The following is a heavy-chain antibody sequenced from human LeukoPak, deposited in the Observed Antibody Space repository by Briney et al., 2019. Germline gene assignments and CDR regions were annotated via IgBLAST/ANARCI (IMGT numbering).Heavy chain of an antibody. CDR3: AKSYNGYESKPDY. V-gene: IGHV3-23*01. J-gene: IGHJ4*02. D-gene: IGHD5-12*01. CDR1: GFTFSSYA. Sequence: GGSLRLSCAASGFTFSSYATSWVRQAPGKGLEWVSSISNSGGRTFYTDSVKGRFTISRDNSKITLYLQMNSLRAEDTAVYYCAKSYNGYESKPDYWGQGTLVTVSS. CDR2: ISNSGGRT.